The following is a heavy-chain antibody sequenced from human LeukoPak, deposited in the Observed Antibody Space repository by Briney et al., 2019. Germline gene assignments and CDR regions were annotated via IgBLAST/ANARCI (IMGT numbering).Heavy chain of an antibody. CDR3: ATRISSNYPPNAFDI. CDR1: GGSVSSGSYY. J-gene: IGHJ3*02. V-gene: IGHV4-61*01. D-gene: IGHD2-2*01. CDR2: IYYSGST. Sequence: SETLSLTCTVSGGSVSSGSYYWSWIRQPPGKGLEWIGYIYYSGSTNYNPSLYSRVTISVDTSKNQFSLKLSSVTAADTAVYYCATRISSNYPPNAFDIWGQGAMVTVSS.